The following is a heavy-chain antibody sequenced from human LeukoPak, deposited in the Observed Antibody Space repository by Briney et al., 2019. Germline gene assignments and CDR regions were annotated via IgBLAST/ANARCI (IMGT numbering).Heavy chain of an antibody. D-gene: IGHD4-11*01. CDR1: GGTFSSHA. V-gene: IGHV1-69*05. J-gene: IGHJ4*02. Sequence: VASVKVSCKASGGTFSSHAISWVRQAPGQGLEWMGVINPIFHTPTYAKKFQGRLTITKDESMSTASMDLSSLISDDTAVYYCARGRTTGEFDYWGQGTLVTVSS. CDR3: ARGRTTGEFDY. CDR2: INPIFHTP.